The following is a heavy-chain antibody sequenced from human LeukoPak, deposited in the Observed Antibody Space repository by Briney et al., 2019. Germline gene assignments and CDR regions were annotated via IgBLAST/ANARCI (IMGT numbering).Heavy chain of an antibody. V-gene: IGHV3-49*04. Sequence: GGSLRLSCTASGFTFGDYAMSRVRQAPGKGLEWVGFIRSKAYGGTTEYAASVKGRFTISRDDSKSIAYLQMNSLKTEDTAVYYCTKGGGSYYEDDYYYYGMDVWGQGTTVTVSS. CDR1: GFTFGDYA. J-gene: IGHJ6*02. D-gene: IGHD1-26*01. CDR2: IRSKAYGGTT. CDR3: TKGGGSYYEDDYYYYGMDV.